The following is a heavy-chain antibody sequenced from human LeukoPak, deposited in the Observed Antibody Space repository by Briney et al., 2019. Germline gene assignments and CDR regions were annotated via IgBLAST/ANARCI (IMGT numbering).Heavy chain of an antibody. CDR2: INPNSGGT. J-gene: IGHJ2*01. Sequence: GASVKVSCKASGYTFTTYTMHWVRQAPGQRLEWMGWINPNSGGTNYAQKFQGRVTMTRDTSISTAYMELSRLRSDDTAVYYCARVQTYYYDSSGYFPGYFDLWGRGTLVTVSS. V-gene: IGHV1-2*02. CDR1: GYTFTTYT. D-gene: IGHD3-22*01. CDR3: ARVQTYYYDSSGYFPGYFDL.